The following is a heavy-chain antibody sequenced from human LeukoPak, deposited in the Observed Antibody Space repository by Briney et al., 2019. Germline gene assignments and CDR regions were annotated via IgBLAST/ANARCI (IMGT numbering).Heavy chain of an antibody. CDR3: VRAKDTYIDY. CDR1: GDSVSIKRVT. V-gene: IGHV6-1*01. J-gene: IGHJ4*02. Sequence: SQTLSLSCAIAGDSVSIKRVTWNWIRQSPSRGLEWLGRTYYRSKWSNDYAVSVKSRITMNTDTTKNQFSLQLNSVTPEDPAVYYCVRAKDTYIDYWGQGTLVTVSS. D-gene: IGHD5-18*01. CDR2: TYYRSKWSN.